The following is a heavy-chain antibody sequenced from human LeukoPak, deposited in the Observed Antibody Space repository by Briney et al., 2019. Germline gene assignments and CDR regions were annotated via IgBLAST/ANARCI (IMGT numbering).Heavy chain of an antibody. V-gene: IGHV3-23*01. D-gene: IGHD4-11*01. J-gene: IGHJ4*02. CDR3: ANPTADYNSGY. CDR2: ISGSGGNI. Sequence: PGGSRRLSCAASGFTFNSYAMTWVRQAPGKGLEWVSTISGSGGNINYADSVKGRFTISRDSSKNTLYLQMNSLRAEDTAVYYCANPTADYNSGYWGQGTLVTVSS. CDR1: GFTFNSYA.